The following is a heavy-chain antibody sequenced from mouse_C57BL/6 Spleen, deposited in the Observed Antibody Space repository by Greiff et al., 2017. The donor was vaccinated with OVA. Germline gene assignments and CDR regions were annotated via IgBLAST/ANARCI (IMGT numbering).Heavy chain of an antibody. CDR1: GYTFTNYW. D-gene: IGHD1-1*01. CDR3: AREDYGSTHAMDY. CDR2: IYPGGGYT. Sequence: VQLQQSGAELVRPGTSVKMSCKASGYTFTNYWIGWAKQRPGHGLEWIGDIYPGGGYTNYNEKFKGKATLTADKSSSTAYMQFSSLTSEDSAIDYCAREDYGSTHAMDYWGQGTSVTVSS. J-gene: IGHJ4*01. V-gene: IGHV1-63*01.